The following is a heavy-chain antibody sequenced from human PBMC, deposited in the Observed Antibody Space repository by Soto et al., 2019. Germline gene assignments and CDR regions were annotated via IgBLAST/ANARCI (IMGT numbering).Heavy chain of an antibody. CDR1: GGIFRNYI. CDR2: IIPIAGTA. Sequence: QVQLVQSGAEVKKPGSSVKLSCKASGGIFRNYIITWVRQAPGQGLEWMGGIIPIAGTANYAQKFQGRITITADDWTSTAYMELRSLRSEDTAMYYCAKDLATGGRPCYYYGMDVWGQGTTVTVSS. D-gene: IGHD5-12*01. V-gene: IGHV1-69*01. J-gene: IGHJ6*02. CDR3: AKDLATGGRPCYYYGMDV.